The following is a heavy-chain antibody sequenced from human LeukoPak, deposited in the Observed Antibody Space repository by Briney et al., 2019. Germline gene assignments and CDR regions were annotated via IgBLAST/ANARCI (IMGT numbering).Heavy chain of an antibody. CDR1: GFTFSSYS. Sequence: GGSLRLSCAASGFTFSSYSMNWVRHAPGKGLEWVSYIGGSTNTIYYADSVKGRFTISRDNAKNSLYLQMNSLRAEDTAVYYCAALVGATLAGVYYFDYWGQGTLVTVSS. CDR2: IGGSTNTI. CDR3: AALVGATLAGVYYFDY. V-gene: IGHV3-48*01. J-gene: IGHJ4*02. D-gene: IGHD1-26*01.